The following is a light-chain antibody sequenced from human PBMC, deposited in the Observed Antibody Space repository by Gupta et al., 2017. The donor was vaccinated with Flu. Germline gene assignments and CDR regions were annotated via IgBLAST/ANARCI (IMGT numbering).Light chain of an antibody. CDR1: SGHSNYA. CDR2: LNSDGTH. CDR3: QTWGTGIRV. Sequence: QLVVPQSPSASASLAASVELTCTLSSGHSNYAIAWHQQQPDKGPRYLMKLNSDGTHSKGDGVPDRCSGFSSGAERYLIISSLQSEDEATYYCQTWGTGIRVFGGGTKLTVL. V-gene: IGLV4-69*01. J-gene: IGLJ2*01.